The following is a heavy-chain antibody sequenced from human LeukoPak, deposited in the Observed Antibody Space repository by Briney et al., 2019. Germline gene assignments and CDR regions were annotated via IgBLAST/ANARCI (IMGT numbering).Heavy chain of an antibody. D-gene: IGHD5-12*01. Sequence: GGSLRLSCAASGFTFSDYWMHWVRQAPGKGLVWVSRINSNGSSTNYADSVKGRFTISRDNAKNTLYLQMSSLRAEDTAVYYCAKGGATICDNWGQGTLVTVSS. J-gene: IGHJ4*02. CDR1: GFTFSDYW. V-gene: IGHV3-74*01. CDR3: AKGGATICDN. CDR2: INSNGSST.